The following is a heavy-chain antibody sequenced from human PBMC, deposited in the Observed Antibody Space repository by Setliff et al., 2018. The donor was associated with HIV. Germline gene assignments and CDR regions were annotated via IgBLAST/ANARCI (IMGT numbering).Heavy chain of an antibody. CDR2: ITNDGSTT. Sequence: LRLSCAASGFTFSSYAMNWVRQAPGKGLVWVARITNDGSTTTYADSVKGRFTISRDSSKSTLYLQMNSLRAEDTAVYYCARGGEYFDYWGQGTLVTVSS. CDR1: GFTFSSYA. J-gene: IGHJ4*02. D-gene: IGHD4-17*01. V-gene: IGHV3-23*01. CDR3: ARGGEYFDY.